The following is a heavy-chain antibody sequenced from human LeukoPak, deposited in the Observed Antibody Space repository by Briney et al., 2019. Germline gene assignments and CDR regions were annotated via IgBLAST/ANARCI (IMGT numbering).Heavy chain of an antibody. CDR3: ARRTGYSSGWYYGYYFDY. CDR2: IYLGDSDT. CDR1: GYSFTSYW. J-gene: IGHJ4*02. V-gene: IGHV5-51*01. D-gene: IGHD6-19*01. Sequence: GESLKISCKGSGYSFTSYWISWVRQMPGKGLEWMGIIYLGDSDTRYSPSFQGQVTISADKSISTAYLQWSSLKASDTAMYYCARRTGYSSGWYYGYYFDYWGQGTLVTVSS.